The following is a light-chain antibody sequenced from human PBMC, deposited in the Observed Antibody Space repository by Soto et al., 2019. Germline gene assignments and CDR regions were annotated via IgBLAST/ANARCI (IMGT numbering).Light chain of an antibody. CDR3: QAYDSSLSGYV. V-gene: IGLV1-40*01. CDR1: SSNIGAGYD. CDR2: GNS. Sequence: QSALTKPPSVSGVPGQRVTISCTGSSSNIGAGYDVHWYQQLPGTAPKLLIYGNSNRPSGVPDRFSGSKSGTSASLAITGLQAEDEADYYCQAYDSSLSGYVFGTGTKVTVL. J-gene: IGLJ1*01.